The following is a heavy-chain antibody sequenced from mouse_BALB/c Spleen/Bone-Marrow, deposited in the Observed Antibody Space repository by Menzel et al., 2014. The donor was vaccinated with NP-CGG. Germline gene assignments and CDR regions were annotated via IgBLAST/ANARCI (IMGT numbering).Heavy chain of an antibody. Sequence: EVKLVESGAELVKPGASVKLSCTASGFNIKDTYMHWVKQRPEQGLEWIGRIDPANGYTKYDPKFQGKATITADTPSNTNYLQLSTLKSEETAVYYGAREVDYAMDYWGQGTSVTVSS. J-gene: IGHJ4*01. CDR1: GFNIKDTY. D-gene: IGHD1-1*01. CDR3: AREVDYAMDY. V-gene: IGHV14-3*02. CDR2: IDPANGYT.